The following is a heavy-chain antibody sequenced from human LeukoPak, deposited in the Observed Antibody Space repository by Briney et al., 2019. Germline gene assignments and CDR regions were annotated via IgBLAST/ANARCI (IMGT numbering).Heavy chain of an antibody. CDR2: ITSTGSYI. V-gene: IGHV3-21*01. D-gene: IGHD3-10*02. CDR1: AFSFSDYD. J-gene: IGHJ6*04. CDR3: AELGITMIGGV. Sequence: GGSLRLSCAASAFSFSDYDMNWVRQAPGKGLEWVSSITSTGSYIYYADSVKGRFTISRDNAKNSLYLQMNSLRAEDTAVYYCAELGITMIGGVWGKGTTVTISS.